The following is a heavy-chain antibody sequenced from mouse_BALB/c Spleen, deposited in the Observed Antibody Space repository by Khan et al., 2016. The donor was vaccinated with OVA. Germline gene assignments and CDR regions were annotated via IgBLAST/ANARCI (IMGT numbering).Heavy chain of an antibody. CDR2: IDPSNSET. Sequence: QVRLQQSGPELLRPGTSVKMSCKASGYTFTSYWMNWVKQRPGQGLEWIGMIDPSNSETKLNQKFKDKATLNEDKSSNTAFLQLSSLTSEDSAVXYCARSGYAAFAYWGQGTLVTVSA. CDR3: ARSGYAAFAY. D-gene: IGHD2-14*01. CDR1: GYTFTSYW. J-gene: IGHJ3*01. V-gene: IGHV1-59*01.